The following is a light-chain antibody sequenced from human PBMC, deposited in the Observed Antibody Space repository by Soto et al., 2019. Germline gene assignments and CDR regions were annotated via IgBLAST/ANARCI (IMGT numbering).Light chain of an antibody. CDR1: QSVSSY. Sequence: EIVLTQSPATLSLSPGERATLSCRASQSVSSYLAWYQQKPGQAPRLLIYDASNRATGIPARFSGSGSGTDFTLTISSLEPKNFAVYYGQQRSNWPPSFGGGTKVEI. J-gene: IGKJ4*01. V-gene: IGKV3-11*01. CDR3: QQRSNWPPS. CDR2: DAS.